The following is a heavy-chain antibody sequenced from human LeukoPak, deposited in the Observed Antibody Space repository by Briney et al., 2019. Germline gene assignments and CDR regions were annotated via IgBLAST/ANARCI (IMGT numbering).Heavy chain of an antibody. CDR3: IRSSNRYYYDSSGQYYFDY. J-gene: IGHJ4*02. CDR1: GYTFTSYG. V-gene: IGHV1-18*04. Sequence: ASVKVSCKASGYTFTSYGISWVRQAPGQGLEWMGWTSAYNGNTNYAQKLQGRVTMTTDTSTSTAYMELRSLRSDDTAVYYCIRSSNRYYYDSSGQYYFDYWGQGTLVTVSS. CDR2: TSAYNGNT. D-gene: IGHD3-22*01.